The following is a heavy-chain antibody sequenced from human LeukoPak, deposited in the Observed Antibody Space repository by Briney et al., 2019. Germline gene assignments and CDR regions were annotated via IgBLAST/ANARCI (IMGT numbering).Heavy chain of an antibody. CDR3: ATGQWLVREYFQH. D-gene: IGHD6-19*01. CDR1: GYTLTELS. V-gene: IGHV1-24*01. J-gene: IGHJ1*01. CDR2: FDPEDGET. Sequence: ASVKVSCKVSGYTLTELSMHWVRQAPGKGREGMGGFDPEDGETIYAQKFQGRVTMTEDTSTDTAYMELSSLRSEDTAVYYCATGQWLVREYFQHWGQGTLVTVSS.